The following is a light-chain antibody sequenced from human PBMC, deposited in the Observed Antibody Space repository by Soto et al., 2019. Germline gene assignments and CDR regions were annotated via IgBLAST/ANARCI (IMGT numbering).Light chain of an antibody. CDR1: QSISSY. CDR3: QQYASYWT. J-gene: IGKJ1*01. V-gene: IGKV1-5*01. Sequence: DIQMTQSPSSLSASVGDRVTITCRASQSISSYLNWYQQKPGKAPKLLMYDASSLEGGVSSRFSGSGSGTDFTLTISRLQPDDSATYYCQQYASYWTFGQGTKVDIK. CDR2: DAS.